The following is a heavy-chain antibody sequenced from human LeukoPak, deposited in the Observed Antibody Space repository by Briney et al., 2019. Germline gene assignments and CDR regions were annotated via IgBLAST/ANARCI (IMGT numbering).Heavy chain of an antibody. CDR1: GGSFSGYY. CDR3: ARGPLIAVAGRRSWFDP. D-gene: IGHD6-19*01. V-gene: IGHV4-34*01. Sequence: SETLSLTCAVYGGSFSGYYWNWIRQPPGKGLEWIGEINHSGSTSYNPSLKSRVTISVDTSKNQFSLKLSSVTAADTAVYYCARGPLIAVAGRRSWFDPWGQGTLVSVSS. J-gene: IGHJ5*02. CDR2: INHSGST.